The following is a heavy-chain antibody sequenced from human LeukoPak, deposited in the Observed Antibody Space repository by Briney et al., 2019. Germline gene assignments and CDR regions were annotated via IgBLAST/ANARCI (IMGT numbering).Heavy chain of an antibody. CDR2: IKSKTDGGTT. Sequence: GGSLRLSCAASGFTFSSHSMNWVRQAPGKGLEWVGRIKSKTDGGTTDYAAPVKGRFTISRDDSKNTLYLQMNSLKTEDTAVYYCSTTYYYDSSEGYWGQGTLVTVSS. D-gene: IGHD3-22*01. V-gene: IGHV3-15*07. CDR1: GFTFSSHS. CDR3: STTYYYDSSEGY. J-gene: IGHJ4*02.